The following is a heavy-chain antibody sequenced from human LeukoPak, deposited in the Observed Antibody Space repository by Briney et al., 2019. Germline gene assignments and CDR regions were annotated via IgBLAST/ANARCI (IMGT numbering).Heavy chain of an antibody. Sequence: SETLSLTCTVSGGSISSSSYYWGWIRRPPGKGLEWIGSIYYSGSTYYNPSLKSRVTISVDTSKNQFSLKLSSVTAADTAVYYCARLGDGYNSIIDYWGQGTLVTVSS. V-gene: IGHV4-39*01. J-gene: IGHJ4*02. D-gene: IGHD5-24*01. CDR3: ARLGDGYNSIIDY. CDR1: GGSISSSSYY. CDR2: IYYSGST.